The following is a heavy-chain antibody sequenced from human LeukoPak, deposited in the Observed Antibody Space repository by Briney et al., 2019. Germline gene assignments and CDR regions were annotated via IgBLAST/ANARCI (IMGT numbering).Heavy chain of an antibody. V-gene: IGHV3-30-3*01. CDR1: GFTFSSYW. J-gene: IGHJ4*02. CDR2: ISYDEANK. Sequence: GGSLRLSCAASGFTFSSYWMHWVRQAPGKGLEWVAVISYDEANKYYTDSVKGRFTISRDNSKNTLYLQMNSLRAEDTAVYYCVRETGSTVGSTDFDYWGQGTLVTVSS. CDR3: VRETGSTVGSTDFDY. D-gene: IGHD4-17*01.